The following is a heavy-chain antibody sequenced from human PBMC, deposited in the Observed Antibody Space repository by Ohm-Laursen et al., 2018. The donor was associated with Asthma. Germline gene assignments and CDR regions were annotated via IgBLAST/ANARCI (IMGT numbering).Heavy chain of an antibody. J-gene: IGHJ4*02. CDR1: GFSYSSYA. V-gene: IGHV3-23*01. CDR2: ISAGGDTT. Sequence: SLRLSCAASGFSYSSYAMTWVRQAPGQGLEWLSCISAGGDTTYYADSVKGRFTISRENAKNSLYLQMNSLRAGDTAVYYCARGHRNYFDYWGQGTLVTVSS. CDR3: ARGHRNYFDY.